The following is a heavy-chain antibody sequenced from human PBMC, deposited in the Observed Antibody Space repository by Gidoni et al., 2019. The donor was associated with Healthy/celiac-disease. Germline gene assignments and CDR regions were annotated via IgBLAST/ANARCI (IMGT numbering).Heavy chain of an antibody. D-gene: IGHD6-13*01. CDR1: GGTFSRYA. Sequence: QVQLVQSGAEVKTPGSSVKVSCKASGGTFSRYAISWVRQAPGQGLEWMGGIIPIFGTANYEQKFQGRVTITADESTSTAYMELSSLRSEDTAVYYCARDVSRPREQQLVPYNWFDPWGQGTLVTVSS. J-gene: IGHJ5*02. CDR2: IIPIFGTA. CDR3: ARDVSRPREQQLVPYNWFDP. V-gene: IGHV1-69*01.